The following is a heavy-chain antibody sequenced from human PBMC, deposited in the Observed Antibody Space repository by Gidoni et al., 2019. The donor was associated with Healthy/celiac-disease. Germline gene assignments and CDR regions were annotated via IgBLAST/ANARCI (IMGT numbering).Heavy chain of an antibody. V-gene: IGHV3-33*01. Sequence: QVQLVESGGGVVQPGRSLRLSCAASGFTFSSYGMHWVRQAPGKGLEWVAVIWYDGSNKYYADSVKGRFTISRDNSKNTLYLQMNSLRAEDTAVYYCARAPNWNADYYYYYGMDVWGQGTTVTVSS. D-gene: IGHD1-1*01. J-gene: IGHJ6*02. CDR3: ARAPNWNADYYYYYGMDV. CDR1: GFTFSSYG. CDR2: IWYDGSNK.